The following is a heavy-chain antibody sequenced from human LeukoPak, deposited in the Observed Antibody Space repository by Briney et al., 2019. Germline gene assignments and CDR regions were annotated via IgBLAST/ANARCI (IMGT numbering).Heavy chain of an antibody. CDR1: GYSFTSYW. CDR2: IYPGDSDT. V-gene: IGHV5-51*01. J-gene: IGHJ4*02. CDR3: ARVDTATSLGMSLGGPGGY. D-gene: IGHD5-18*01. Sequence: GESLKISCKGSGYSFTSYWIGWVRQMPGKGLEWMGIIYPGDSDTRYSPSFQGQVTISADKSISTAYLQWSSLKASDTAMYYCARVDTATSLGMSLGGPGGYWGQGTLVTVSS.